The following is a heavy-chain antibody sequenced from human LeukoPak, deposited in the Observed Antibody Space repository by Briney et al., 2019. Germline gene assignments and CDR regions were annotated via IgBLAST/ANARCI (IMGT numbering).Heavy chain of an antibody. J-gene: IGHJ4*02. Sequence: GASVRVSCKASGYTFTGYYMHWVRQAPGQGLEWMGWINPNSGGTNYAQKFQGRVTMTRDTSISTAYMELSRLRSDDTAVYYCARGPLVPAATFDYWGQGTLVTVSS. CDR2: INPNSGGT. CDR3: ARGPLVPAATFDY. V-gene: IGHV1-2*02. D-gene: IGHD2-2*01. CDR1: GYTFTGYY.